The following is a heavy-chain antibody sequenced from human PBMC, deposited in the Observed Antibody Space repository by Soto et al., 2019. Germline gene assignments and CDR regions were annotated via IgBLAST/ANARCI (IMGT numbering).Heavy chain of an antibody. CDR2: IYSGGNT. CDR3: ARDRNGPYYFDY. Sequence: EVQLVESGGGLVQFGGSLRLSCAASGFTVSSNYMSWVRQAPGKGLEWVSVIYSGGNTYYADSVKGRITISRDESKNPLYLQMNSLRVEDTAVYYCARDRNGPYYFDYWGQGTLVTVSS. CDR1: GFTVSSNY. D-gene: IGHD2-8*01. J-gene: IGHJ4*02. V-gene: IGHV3-66*01.